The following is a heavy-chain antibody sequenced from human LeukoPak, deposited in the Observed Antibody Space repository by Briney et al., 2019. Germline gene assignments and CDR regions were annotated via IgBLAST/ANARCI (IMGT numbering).Heavy chain of an antibody. Sequence: PGGSLRLSCTASGFTFGDYAMSWARQAPGKGLEWVAVISYDGSNKYYADSVKGRFTISRDNSKNTLYLQMNSLRAEDTAVYYCARDNRYSSGPFDYWGQGTLVTVSS. D-gene: IGHD6-19*01. CDR3: ARDNRYSSGPFDY. CDR2: ISYDGSNK. V-gene: IGHV3-30*04. J-gene: IGHJ4*02. CDR1: GFTFGDYA.